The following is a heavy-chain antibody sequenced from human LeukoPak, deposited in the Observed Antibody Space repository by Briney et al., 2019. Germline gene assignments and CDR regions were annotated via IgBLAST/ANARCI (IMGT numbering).Heavy chain of an antibody. CDR3: ATAYYYDSRGYDPLDY. CDR2: ISGSGGFT. V-gene: IGHV3-23*01. Sequence: GGSLRLSCAAPGFTFSRHAMSWVRQAPGKGLEWVSGISGSGGFTYYADSVKGRFTISRDNSKDTLYLQMNSLRAEDTAVYYCATAYYYDSRGYDPLDYWGQGTLVTVSS. D-gene: IGHD3-22*01. CDR1: GFTFSRHA. J-gene: IGHJ4*02.